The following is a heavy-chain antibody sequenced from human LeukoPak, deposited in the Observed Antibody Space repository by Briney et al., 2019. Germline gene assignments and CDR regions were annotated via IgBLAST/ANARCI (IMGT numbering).Heavy chain of an antibody. V-gene: IGHV3-53*01. CDR2: IYSGGST. CDR1: GFTVSSNY. CDR3: AREHGATPHFDY. Sequence: GGSLRLSCAASGFTVSSNYMSWVRQAPGKGLEWVSVIYSGGSTYYADSVKGRFTISRDNSKNTLYLQMNSLRAEDTAVYYCAREHGATPHFDYWGQGTLVTVSS. J-gene: IGHJ4*02. D-gene: IGHD5-12*01.